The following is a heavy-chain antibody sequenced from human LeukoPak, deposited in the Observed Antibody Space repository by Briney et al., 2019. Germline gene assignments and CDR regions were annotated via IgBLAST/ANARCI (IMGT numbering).Heavy chain of an antibody. CDR2: ISSAGTT. CDR3: AKDSKRVGALTDY. CDR1: GFTVSSSY. J-gene: IGHJ4*02. V-gene: IGHV3-66*01. D-gene: IGHD1-26*01. Sequence: GGSLRLSCAASGFTVSSSYMSWVRQAPGKGLEWVSIISSAGTTYYADSVKGRFTISRDNSKNTVYLQVNSLRAEDTAVYYCAKDSKRVGALTDYWGQGTLVTVSS.